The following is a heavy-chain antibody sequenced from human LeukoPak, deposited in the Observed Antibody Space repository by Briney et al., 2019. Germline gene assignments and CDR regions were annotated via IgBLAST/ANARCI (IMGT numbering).Heavy chain of an antibody. D-gene: IGHD3-22*01. Sequence: SETLSLTCTVSGGSISRPNWWSWVRPTPGKGLEWIGEIYHSGGTSYNPSLKSRVTISVDKSKNQFSLKLNSVTAADTAVYYCASYGAIITTYTFDLWGQGTMVTVSS. CDR1: GGSISRPNW. J-gene: IGHJ3*01. CDR3: ASYGAIITTYTFDL. CDR2: IYHSGGT. V-gene: IGHV4-4*02.